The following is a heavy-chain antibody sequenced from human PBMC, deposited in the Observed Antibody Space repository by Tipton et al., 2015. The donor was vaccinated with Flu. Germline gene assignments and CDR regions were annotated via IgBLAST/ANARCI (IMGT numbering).Heavy chain of an antibody. J-gene: IGHJ4*02. CDR1: GFTFSSYA. D-gene: IGHD3-3*01. CDR3: AKTGDLEWLLFDPSFDY. V-gene: IGHV3-23*01. Sequence: SLRLSCAASGFTFSSYAMSWVRQAPGKGLEWVSAISGSGGSTYYADSVKGRFTISRDNSKNTLCLQMNSLRAEDTAVYYCAKTGDLEWLLFDPSFDYWGQGTLVTVSS. CDR2: ISGSGGST.